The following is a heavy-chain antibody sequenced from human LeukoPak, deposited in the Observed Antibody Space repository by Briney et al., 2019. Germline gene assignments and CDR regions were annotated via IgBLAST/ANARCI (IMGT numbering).Heavy chain of an antibody. CDR3: ARDRNYGDYGSYYFDL. CDR2: IYHSGST. V-gene: IGHV4-30-2*01. Sequence: SQTLSLTCAVSGGSINRNSFSWNWIRQPPGKGLEWIGDIYHSGSTYYNPSLESRVTISIDRSKNQFSLKLRSVTAADTAAYYCARDRNYGDYGSYYFDLWGQGILVTVSS. CDR1: GGSINRNSFS. J-gene: IGHJ4*02. D-gene: IGHD4-17*01.